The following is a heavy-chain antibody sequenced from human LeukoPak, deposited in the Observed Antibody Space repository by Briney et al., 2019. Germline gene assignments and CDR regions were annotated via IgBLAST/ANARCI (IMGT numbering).Heavy chain of an antibody. J-gene: IGHJ6*03. Sequence: ASVKVSCKASGYTFTSYYMHWVRQAPGQGLEWMGRINPNSGDTNYAQSFQGRVTMTRDTSITTAYMELSSLTSDDTAVYFCARSAENCNNGVCFTDYYMDVWGKGTTVTVSS. D-gene: IGHD2-8*01. CDR2: INPNSGDT. V-gene: IGHV1-2*06. CDR1: GYTFTSYY. CDR3: ARSAENCNNGVCFTDYYMDV.